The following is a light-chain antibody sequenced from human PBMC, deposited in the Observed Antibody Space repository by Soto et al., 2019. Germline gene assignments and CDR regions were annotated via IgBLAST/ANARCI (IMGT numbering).Light chain of an antibody. J-gene: IGKJ1*01. V-gene: IGKV3-15*01. CDR2: GAS. CDR1: QSVSSN. Sequence: EIVMTQSPATLSVSPGERATLSCRASQSVSSNLAWYQQKPGQAPRLLIYGASTRATAIPARFSGSGSGTTFTLTISRLQYEDFAVYYCQQYNNWWTFGQGTKVEIK. CDR3: QQYNNWWT.